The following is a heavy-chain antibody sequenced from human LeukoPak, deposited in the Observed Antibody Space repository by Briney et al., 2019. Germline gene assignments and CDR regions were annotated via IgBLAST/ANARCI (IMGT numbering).Heavy chain of an antibody. J-gene: IGHJ4*02. CDR1: GYSFTSYW. D-gene: IGHD1/OR15-1a*01. CDR2: IYPGDSEA. CDR3: ATSESQTKFDY. Sequence: GESLKISCKGSGYSFTSYWIGWVRQMPGKGLEWMGIIYPGDSEATYSPSFQGQVTISADKSINTAYLQWSSLKASDTAIYYCATSESQTKFDYWGQGTLVTVSS. V-gene: IGHV5-51*01.